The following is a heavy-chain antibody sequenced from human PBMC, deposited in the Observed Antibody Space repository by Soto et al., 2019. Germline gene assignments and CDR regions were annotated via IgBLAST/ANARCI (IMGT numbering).Heavy chain of an antibody. CDR3: AREGGAYSSSSTFNYHGLDV. CDR2: ISPSSTYI. V-gene: IGHV3-21*01. D-gene: IGHD6-6*01. Sequence: EVQLVESGGGLVKPGGSLRLSCTASEFTFSSYSMNWVRQAPGKGLEWLSSISPSSTYIYYGDSVRGRFTISRDDAQNSLYLQMNTLRAEDTAVYYCAREGGAYSSSSTFNYHGLDVWGQGPTVTVSS. J-gene: IGHJ6*02. CDR1: EFTFSSYS.